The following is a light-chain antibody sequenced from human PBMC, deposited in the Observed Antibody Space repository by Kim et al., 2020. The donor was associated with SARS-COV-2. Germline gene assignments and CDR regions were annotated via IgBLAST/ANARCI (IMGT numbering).Light chain of an antibody. CDR1: QSVNSY. J-gene: IGKJ2*01. V-gene: IGKV3D-15*01. CDR2: GAS. Sequence: SVSPGERAPLPCRASQSVNSYLAWYQQKPGQAPRILIYGASNRGTGIPARFSGSGSGAEFTLTISSLQSEDSAVYYCQQYNNWPRTFGQGTKLEIK. CDR3: QQYNNWPRT.